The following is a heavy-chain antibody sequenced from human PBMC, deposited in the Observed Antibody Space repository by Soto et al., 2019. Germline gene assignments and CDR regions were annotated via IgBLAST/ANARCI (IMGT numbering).Heavy chain of an antibody. CDR3: ARSIGVETAIRSHNLFDP. CDR1: GYTCTSYG. J-gene: IGHJ5*02. D-gene: IGHD2-21*02. V-gene: IGHV1-18*04. CDR2: ICAYSGNT. Sequence: ASVKVSCKASGYTCTSYGISWVGPAPGQGLEWMGWICAYSGNTNYAQKLQGRVTMTTDTSTSKAYMELRSLRSDDTAVYYCARSIGVETAIRSHNLFDPGGQGTLATVPS.